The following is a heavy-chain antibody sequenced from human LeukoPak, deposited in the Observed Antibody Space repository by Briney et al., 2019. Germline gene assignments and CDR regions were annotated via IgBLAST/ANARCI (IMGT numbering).Heavy chain of an antibody. V-gene: IGHV3-23*01. CDR2: ITSSGGNT. CDR3: AKLSDGYNYYFDY. Sequence: PGGSLRLSCAASGFTFSSYAMSWVRQAPGKGLEWVSGITSSGGNTYYAGSVKGRFTISRDNSKNTLYLQMNSLRAEDTALYYCAKLSDGYNYYFDYWGQGTLVTVSS. D-gene: IGHD5-24*01. CDR1: GFTFSSYA. J-gene: IGHJ4*02.